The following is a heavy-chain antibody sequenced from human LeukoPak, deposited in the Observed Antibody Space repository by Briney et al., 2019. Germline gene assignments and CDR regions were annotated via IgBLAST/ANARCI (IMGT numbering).Heavy chain of an antibody. V-gene: IGHV4-61*02. Sequence: SETLSLTCTVSGGFISSDNYYWSWIRQPAGKGLEWIGRIYTSGSTKYNPSLKSRVTMSVDTSKNQFSLKLSSVTAADTAVYYCARVQRRYDSSGYYYDHYYYYYMDVWGKGATVTASS. D-gene: IGHD3-22*01. CDR3: ARVQRRYDSSGYYYDHYYYYYMDV. CDR1: GGFISSDNYY. J-gene: IGHJ6*03. CDR2: IYTSGST.